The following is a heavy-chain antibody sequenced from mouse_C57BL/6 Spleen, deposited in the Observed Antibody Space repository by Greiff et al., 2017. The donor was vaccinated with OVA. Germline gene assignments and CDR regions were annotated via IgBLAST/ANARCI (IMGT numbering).Heavy chain of an antibody. Sequence: QVQLQQPGAELVKPGASVKMSCKASGYTFTSYWITWVQQRPGQGLAWIGDIYPGRGSTNYNEKFKSKATLTVDPSSSTAYMQLSSLTSEDSAVDYCARREDYDESPFDYWGQGTTLTVSS. J-gene: IGHJ2*01. CDR3: ARREDYDESPFDY. CDR1: GYTFTSYW. D-gene: IGHD2-4*01. CDR2: IYPGRGST. V-gene: IGHV1-55*01.